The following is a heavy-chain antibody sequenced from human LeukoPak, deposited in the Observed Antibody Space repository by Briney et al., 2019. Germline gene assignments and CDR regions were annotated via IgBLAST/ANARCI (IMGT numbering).Heavy chain of an antibody. J-gene: IGHJ5*02. CDR3: ARHEYSGSYYGLSWFDP. CDR2: IDGVRST. CDR1: GGSISSSGYY. V-gene: IGHV4-39*01. Sequence: SETLSLTCTASGGSISSSGYYWGWIRQPQGKGLEWLASIDGVRSTYSNPILNRRVNISVDTSKSQLSLKLSSLTAADTAVYYCARHEYSGSYYGLSWFDPWGQGTLVAVSS. D-gene: IGHD1-26*01.